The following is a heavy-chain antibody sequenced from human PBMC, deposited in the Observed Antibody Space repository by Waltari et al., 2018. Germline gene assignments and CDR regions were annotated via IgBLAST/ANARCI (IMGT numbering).Heavy chain of an antibody. Sequence: QVQLVQSGAEVKKPGASVKVSCKASGYTFISYYMHWVRQAPGQGLEWMGIINPSGGSANYAPKFQGRVTMTRDTSTSTVYMEVSSLRSEDTAVYYCARSDYDFWTGAGAFHYWGQGTLVTVSS. CDR3: ARSDYDFWTGAGAFHY. CDR2: INPSGGSA. CDR1: GYTFISYY. V-gene: IGHV1-46*01. D-gene: IGHD3-3*01. J-gene: IGHJ4*02.